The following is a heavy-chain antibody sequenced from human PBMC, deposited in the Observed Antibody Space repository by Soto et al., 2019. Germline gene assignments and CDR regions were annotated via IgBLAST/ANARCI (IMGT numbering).Heavy chain of an antibody. CDR1: GFTLSDYG. J-gene: IGHJ4*02. CDR2: IWHDGGEK. D-gene: IGHD3-22*01. Sequence: QVQLVESGGGVVQPGRSLRLSCTASGFTLSDYGMHWVRQAPGKGLEWVAVIWHDGGEKYYADSVTGRFTISRDNSKNTVDLQIDNQGTEDTARSYCARDPGRDSPIDYWGQGTLVTVSS. CDR3: ARDPGRDSPIDY. V-gene: IGHV3-33*01.